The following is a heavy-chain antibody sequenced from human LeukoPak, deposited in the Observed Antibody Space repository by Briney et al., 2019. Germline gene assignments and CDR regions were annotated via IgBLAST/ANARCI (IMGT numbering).Heavy chain of an antibody. CDR3: AREVAVAGRVFDY. V-gene: IGHV3-53*01. CDR2: IYSGGST. D-gene: IGHD6-19*01. J-gene: IGHJ4*02. CDR1: GFTFSTYV. Sequence: PGGSLRLSCAASGFTFSTYVMTWVRQAPGKGLEWVSIIYSGGSTYYADSVKGRFTISRDNSKNTLYLQMNSLRAEDTALYYCAREVAVAGRVFDYWGQGTLVTVSS.